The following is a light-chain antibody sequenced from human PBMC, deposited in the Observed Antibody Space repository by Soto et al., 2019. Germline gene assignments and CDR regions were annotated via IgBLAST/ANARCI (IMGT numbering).Light chain of an antibody. Sequence: DIQLTQSPSTLSAAVVDTVTISCLASQSFSSWLAWYQQKPGKAPKLLIYAASSLQSGVPSRFGGSGSGTDFTLTISSLQPEDFATYYCQETYSDSINCGQGTRLEIK. CDR2: AAS. J-gene: IGKJ5*01. CDR1: QSFSSW. CDR3: QETYSDSIN. V-gene: IGKV1-5*01.